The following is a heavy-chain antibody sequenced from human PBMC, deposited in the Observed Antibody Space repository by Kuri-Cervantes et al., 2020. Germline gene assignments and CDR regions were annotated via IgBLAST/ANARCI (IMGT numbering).Heavy chain of an antibody. J-gene: IGHJ4*02. Sequence: GESLKISCAASGFTFSSYGVHWVRQAPGKGLEWVALIWYDGSNKYYAESVKGRFTISRDNSKNTLYLQMNSLRAEDTAVYYCARGNRGQWLVVLTSWPDYWGQGTLVTVSS. CDR2: IWYDGSNK. D-gene: IGHD6-19*01. CDR3: ARGNRGQWLVVLTSWPDY. V-gene: IGHV3-33*01. CDR1: GFTFSSYG.